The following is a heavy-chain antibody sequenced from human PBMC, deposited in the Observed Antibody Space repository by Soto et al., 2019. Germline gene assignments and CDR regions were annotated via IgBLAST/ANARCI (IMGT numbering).Heavy chain of an antibody. J-gene: IGHJ6*02. V-gene: IGHV3-30-3*01. D-gene: IGHD3-3*01. CDR2: ISYDGSNK. CDR1: GFTFSSYA. CDR3: ARDLGIFGVVLYNGMDV. Sequence: QVQLVESGGGVVQPGRSLRLSCAASGFTFSSYAMHWVRQAPGKGLEWVAVISYDGSNKYYADSVKGRFTISRDNSKNTLYLQMNSLSAEDTAVYYCARDLGIFGVVLYNGMDVRGQGTTVTVSS.